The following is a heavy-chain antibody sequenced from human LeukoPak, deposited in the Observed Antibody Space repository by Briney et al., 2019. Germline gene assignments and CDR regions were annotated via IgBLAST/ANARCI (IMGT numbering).Heavy chain of an antibody. Sequence: GGSLRLSCAASGFTFSSYSMNWVRQAPGKGLEWVSYISHNSRTMHYADSVKGRLTISRDDAKNSLFLQMNSQRDEDTAVYYCVRGYPLGVATFDSWGQGTLVIVSS. J-gene: IGHJ4*02. V-gene: IGHV3-48*02. CDR3: VRGYPLGVATFDS. CDR1: GFTFSSYS. D-gene: IGHD3-10*01. CDR2: ISHNSRTM.